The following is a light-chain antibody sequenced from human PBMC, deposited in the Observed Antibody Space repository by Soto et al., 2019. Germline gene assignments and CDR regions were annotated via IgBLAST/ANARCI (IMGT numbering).Light chain of an antibody. CDR1: QTISSSY. V-gene: IGKV3-20*01. CDR3: QNYSNWPS. Sequence: EIVLTQFPVTLSLSPGERATLSCRASQTISSSYLAWYQQKPGQAPRLLIYGASSRATGIPDRFSGSGSGADFTLTVSRLEPEDFAVYYCQNYSNWPSLGQGTKVDIK. J-gene: IGKJ1*01. CDR2: GAS.